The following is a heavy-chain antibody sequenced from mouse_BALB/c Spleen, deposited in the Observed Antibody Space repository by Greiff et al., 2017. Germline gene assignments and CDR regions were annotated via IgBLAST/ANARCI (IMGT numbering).Heavy chain of an antibody. Sequence: EVQRVESGGGLVKPGGSLKLSCAASGFTFSSYAMSWVRQTPEKRLEWVASISSGGSTYYPDSVKGRFTISRDNARNILYLQMSSLRSEDTAMYYCARGEDYYRYDGTWFAYWGQGTLVTVSA. V-gene: IGHV5-6-5*01. CDR1: GFTFSSYA. CDR3: ARGEDYYRYDGTWFAY. D-gene: IGHD2-14*01. CDR2: ISSGGST. J-gene: IGHJ3*01.